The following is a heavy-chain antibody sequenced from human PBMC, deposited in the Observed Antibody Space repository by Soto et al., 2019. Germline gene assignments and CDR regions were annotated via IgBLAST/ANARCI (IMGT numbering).Heavy chain of an antibody. CDR1: GYTFTSYD. CDR3: ASSGRVPTDAFDI. V-gene: IGHV1-2*04. CDR2: INPNSGGT. D-gene: IGHD6-19*01. J-gene: IGHJ3*02. Sequence: ASVKVSCKASGYTFTSYDINWVRQAPGQGLEWMGWINPNSGGTNYAQKFQGWVTMTRDTSISTAYMELSRLRSDDTAVYYCASSGRVPTDAFDIWGQGTMVTVSS.